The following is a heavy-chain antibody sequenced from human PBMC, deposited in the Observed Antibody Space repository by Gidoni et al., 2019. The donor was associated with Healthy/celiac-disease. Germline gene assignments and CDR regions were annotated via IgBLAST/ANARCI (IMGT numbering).Heavy chain of an antibody. D-gene: IGHD4-17*01. CDR3: ARDRDYGIYPPYYYGMDV. J-gene: IGHJ6*02. Sequence: VKGRFTISRDNSKNTLYLQMNSLRAEDTAVYYCARDRDYGIYPPYYYGMDVWGQGTTVTVSS. V-gene: IGHV3-30*07.